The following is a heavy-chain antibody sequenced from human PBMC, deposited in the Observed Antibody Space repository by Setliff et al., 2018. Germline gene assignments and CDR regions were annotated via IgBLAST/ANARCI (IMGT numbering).Heavy chain of an antibody. D-gene: IGHD3-10*01. J-gene: IGHJ4*02. V-gene: IGHV3-7*01. CDR3: FGAGTCSY. CDR2: INPHASEK. Sequence: GGSLRLSCTASGFSYSNCWVSWVRQAPGKGLEWLASINPHASEKYYVDSVKGQFTISRDNAKNSLSLQMNNLRTEDTAVYYCFGAGTCSYWGQGTLVTVSS. CDR1: GFSYSNCW.